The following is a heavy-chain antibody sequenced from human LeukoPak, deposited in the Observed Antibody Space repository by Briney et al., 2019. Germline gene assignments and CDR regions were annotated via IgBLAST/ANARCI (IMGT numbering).Heavy chain of an antibody. J-gene: IGHJ2*01. Sequence: SGGSLRFSCSASGCTFSSYARHWVRQAPEKGLEYVSAISSNGGSTYYAASVKGRFTISRDNSKNTLYLQMSSLRAGDTAVYYCVKRASRTVWYFDLWGRGTLVTVSS. V-gene: IGHV3-64D*06. CDR3: VKRASRTVWYFDL. CDR2: ISSNGGST. D-gene: IGHD1-26*01. CDR1: GCTFSSYA.